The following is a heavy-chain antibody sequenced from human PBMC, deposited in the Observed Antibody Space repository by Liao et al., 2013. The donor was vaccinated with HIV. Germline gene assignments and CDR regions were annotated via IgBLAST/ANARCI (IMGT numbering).Heavy chain of an antibody. D-gene: IGHD3-10*01. CDR3: ARKGVGIDAFDL. Sequence: QVHLQESGPGLVKPSETLSLTCTVSRGSLNSGDFYWSWIRQPAGKGLEWIGRIYGSGSTNSNPSLKNRVSMSIDTSKNQFSLNLNSVTAADTAVYYCARKGVGIDAFDLWGQGKLVTVSS. CDR1: RGSLNSGDFY. J-gene: IGHJ3*01. V-gene: IGHV4-4*07. CDR2: IYGSGST.